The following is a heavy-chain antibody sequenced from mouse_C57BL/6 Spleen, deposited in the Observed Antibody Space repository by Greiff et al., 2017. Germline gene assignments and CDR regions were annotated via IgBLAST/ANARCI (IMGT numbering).Heavy chain of an antibody. CDR1: GYTFTSYW. CDR3: ARSGSNLGDY. CDR2: IHPNSGST. V-gene: IGHV1-64*01. J-gene: IGHJ4*01. D-gene: IGHD2-5*01. Sequence: QVQLQQPGAELVKPGASVTLSCKASGYTFTSYWMHWVKQRPGQGLEWIGMIHPNSGSTNYNEKFKSKATLTVDKSSSTAYMQLSSLTSEDSAVYYCARSGSNLGDYWGQGTSVTVSS.